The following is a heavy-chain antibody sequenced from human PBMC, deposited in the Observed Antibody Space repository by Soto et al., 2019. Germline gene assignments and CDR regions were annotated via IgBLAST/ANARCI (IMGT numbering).Heavy chain of an antibody. CDR2: IIPLLDIS. V-gene: IGHV1-69*02. CDR1: GGTFSNYT. CDR3: ARDVVHMSDYDSSGYHY. Sequence: QVQLVQSGAEVKKPGSSVTVSCKASGGTFSNYTITWVRQAPGQGLEWMGRIIPLLDISNYAQKFLGSLTMADDKSKVTSDMQLSGLTHDDTAIYFCARDVVHMSDYDSSGYHYWGQGTVVTVSS. D-gene: IGHD3-22*01. J-gene: IGHJ4*02.